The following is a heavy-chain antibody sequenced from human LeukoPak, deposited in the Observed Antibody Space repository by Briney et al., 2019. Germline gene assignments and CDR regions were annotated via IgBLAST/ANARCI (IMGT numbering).Heavy chain of an antibody. CDR1: GGSFSGYY. CDR2: INHSEST. V-gene: IGHV4-34*01. D-gene: IGHD6-6*01. J-gene: IGHJ5*02. Sequence: PSETLSLTCAVYGGSFSGYYWSGIRQPPAKGLEWIGEINHSESTNYNPSIKSRVTISVETSKNQFSLKLSSVTAAATAVYYCASVDIAAPRDWFDPWGQGTLVTVSS. CDR3: ASVDIAAPRDWFDP.